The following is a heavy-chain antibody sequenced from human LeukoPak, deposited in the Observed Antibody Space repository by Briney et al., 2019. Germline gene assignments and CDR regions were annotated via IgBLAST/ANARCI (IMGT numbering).Heavy chain of an antibody. CDR3: TRDSIGGSGWFDP. D-gene: IGHD3-16*01. J-gene: IGHJ5*02. V-gene: IGHV1-2*02. CDR2: INPNSGGT. CDR1: GYTFTGYN. Sequence: GASVKVSCEASGYTFTGYNIHWVRQAPGQGLEWMGWINPNSGGTTYAQRFQGRVTMTRDTSISTASMELSSLNSDDTAVYYCTRDSIGGSGWFDPWGQGTLVTVSS.